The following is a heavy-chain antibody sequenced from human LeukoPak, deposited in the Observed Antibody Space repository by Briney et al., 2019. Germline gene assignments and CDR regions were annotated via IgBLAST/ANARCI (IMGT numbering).Heavy chain of an antibody. D-gene: IGHD6-19*01. J-gene: IGHJ6*02. V-gene: IGHV3-30*02. CDR1: GFTFSSYG. CDR2: IRYDGSNK. CDR3: ARDRGSGWGVHLTSYYFYYGMDV. Sequence: GGSLRLSCAASGFTFSSYGMHWVRQAPGKGLEWVAFIRYDGSNKYYADSVKGRFTISRDNSKNTLYLQMNSLRAEDTAVYFCARDRGSGWGVHLTSYYFYYGMDVWGQGTTVTVSS.